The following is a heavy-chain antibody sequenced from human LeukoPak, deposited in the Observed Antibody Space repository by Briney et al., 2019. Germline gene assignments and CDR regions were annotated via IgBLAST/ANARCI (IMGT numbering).Heavy chain of an antibody. D-gene: IGHD4-17*01. J-gene: IGHJ4*02. CDR2: IIPIPGIA. CDR3: AREATVTSFDY. Sequence: ASVKVSCKASGGAFSSYAISWVRQAPGQGLEWMGRIIPIPGIANYAQKFQGRVTITADKSTSTAYMELSSLRSEDTAVYYCAREATVTSFDYWGQGTLVTVSS. V-gene: IGHV1-69*04. CDR1: GGAFSSYA.